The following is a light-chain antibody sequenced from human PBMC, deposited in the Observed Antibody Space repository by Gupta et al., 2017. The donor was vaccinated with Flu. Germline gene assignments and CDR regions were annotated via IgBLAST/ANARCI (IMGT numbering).Light chain of an antibody. CDR1: RTGWDNSKNKNY. CDR3: YQEFDTPST. V-gene: IGKV4-1*01. J-gene: IGKJ1*01. Sequence: SLGERATINCQSSRTGWDNSKNKNYLASYQQKPRQPPKLLIYWATTRESGVPDRFSGSGSWTDFTLTIISLLADDVAIYYCYQEFDTPSTFGRGTKVEIK. CDR2: WAT.